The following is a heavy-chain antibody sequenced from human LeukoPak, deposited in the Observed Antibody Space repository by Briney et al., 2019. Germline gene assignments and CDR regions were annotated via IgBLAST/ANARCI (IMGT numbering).Heavy chain of an antibody. D-gene: IGHD3-22*01. Sequence: ASVKVSCKASGYTFTGYYMHWVRQAPGQGLEWMGWINPNSGGTNYAQKFQGWVTMTRDTSISTAYMELSRLRSDDTAVYYCARDRGVSSGYYPGVWGQGTLVTVSS. CDR3: ARDRGVSSGYYPGV. CDR1: GYTFTGYY. V-gene: IGHV1-2*04. J-gene: IGHJ4*02. CDR2: INPNSGGT.